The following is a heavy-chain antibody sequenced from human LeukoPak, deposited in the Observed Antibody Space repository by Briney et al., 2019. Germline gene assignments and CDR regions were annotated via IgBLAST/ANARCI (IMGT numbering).Heavy chain of an antibody. D-gene: IGHD4-17*01. CDR3: AKSSHLGVTVTADY. Sequence: PGRSLRLSCAASGFTFSRYGMHWVRQAPGKGLEWVAVIWYDGSNKYYADSVKGRFTISRDNSKNTLYLQMNSLRAEDTAVYYCAKSSHLGVTVTADYWGQGTLVTVSS. V-gene: IGHV3-33*06. CDR2: IWYDGSNK. CDR1: GFTFSRYG. J-gene: IGHJ4*02.